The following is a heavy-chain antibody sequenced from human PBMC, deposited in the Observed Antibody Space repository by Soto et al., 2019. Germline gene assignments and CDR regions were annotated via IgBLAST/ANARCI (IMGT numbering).Heavy chain of an antibody. J-gene: IGHJ2*01. CDR3: ARTAGELGPSLDWYFDL. CDR2: IIPIFGTA. V-gene: IGHV1-69*12. D-gene: IGHD7-27*01. Sequence: QVQLVQSGAEVKKPGSSVKVSCKASGGTFSSYAISWVRQAPGQGLEWMGGIIPIFGTANYAQKFQGRVTITADESTSTAYMELSSLRSEDTAVYYCARTAGELGPSLDWYFDLWGRGTLVTVSS. CDR1: GGTFSSYA.